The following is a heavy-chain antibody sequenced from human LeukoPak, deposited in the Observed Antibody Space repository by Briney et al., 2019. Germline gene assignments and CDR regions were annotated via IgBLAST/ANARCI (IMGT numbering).Heavy chain of an antibody. Sequence: SETLSLTCTVSGVSDDSIKSSSYYWAGIRLPPGKGREWVGSIYYDGSTYYNPSLKGRVTISVDTSKSQFSVRLNSVTAAATARYYCARRAHLHSPIWGQGTLVTVSS. CDR1: GVSDDSIKSSSYY. CDR3: ARRAHLHSPI. D-gene: IGHD4-11*01. CDR2: IYYDGST. J-gene: IGHJ4*02. V-gene: IGHV4-39*01.